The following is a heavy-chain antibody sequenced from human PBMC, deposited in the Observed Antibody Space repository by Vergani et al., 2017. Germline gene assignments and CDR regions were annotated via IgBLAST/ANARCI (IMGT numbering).Heavy chain of an antibody. D-gene: IGHD3-10*01. Sequence: EVQLVQSGAEVKKPGESLRISCKGSGYSFTSYWISWVRQMPGKGLEWMGRIDPSDSYTNYSPSFQGHVTISADKSISTAYLQWSSLKASDTAMYYCQLCGMGGSGGYYIESYFDYWGQGTLVTVSS. CDR1: GYSFTSYW. J-gene: IGHJ4*02. CDR3: QLCGMGGSGGYYIESYFDY. V-gene: IGHV5-10-1*01. CDR2: IDPSDSYT.